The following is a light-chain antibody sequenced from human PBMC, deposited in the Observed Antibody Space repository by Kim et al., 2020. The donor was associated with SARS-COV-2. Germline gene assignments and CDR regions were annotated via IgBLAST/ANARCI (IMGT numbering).Light chain of an antibody. CDR3: AAWDDSLNGHV. CDR2: NNN. Sequence: QSVLTQPPSASVPPGQRVTISCSGGSSNIGSNTVNWYQQLPGTAPKLLIYNNNQRPSGVPDRISGSKSGTAASLAISGLQSEDEADFYCAAWDDSLNGHVFGTGTKVTVL. V-gene: IGLV1-44*01. J-gene: IGLJ1*01. CDR1: SSNIGSNT.